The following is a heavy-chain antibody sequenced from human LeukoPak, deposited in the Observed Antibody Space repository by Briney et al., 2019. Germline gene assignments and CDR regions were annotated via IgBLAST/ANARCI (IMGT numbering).Heavy chain of an antibody. J-gene: IGHJ5*02. D-gene: IGHD6-19*01. CDR2: MYSDGST. Sequence: AGSLRLSCAASGFTVCSNFLCWVRQAPEKGLEWVSVMYSDGSTYYADSVKGRFTISRDNSKNTVYLQRNTQRDEDTAIYYGAGSGSGWFDRWGQGTLVTVSS. V-gene: IGHV3-53*01. CDR1: GFTVCSNF. CDR3: AGSGSGWFDR.